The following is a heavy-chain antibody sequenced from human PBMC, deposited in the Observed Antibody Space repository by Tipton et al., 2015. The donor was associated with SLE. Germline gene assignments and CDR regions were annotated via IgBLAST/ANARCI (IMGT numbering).Heavy chain of an antibody. CDR3: ASILGSTNPSDF. D-gene: IGHD1-26*01. CDR1: GFTFSSSW. CDR2: INSDGSST. V-gene: IGHV3-74*01. Sequence: SLRLSCAASGFTFSSSWMHWVRQAPGKGLVWISRINSDGSSTSYADSVKGRFTISRDNAKNTLYLQMNSVSFEDTAIYYCASILGSTNPSDFWGQGTLVTVSS. J-gene: IGHJ4*02.